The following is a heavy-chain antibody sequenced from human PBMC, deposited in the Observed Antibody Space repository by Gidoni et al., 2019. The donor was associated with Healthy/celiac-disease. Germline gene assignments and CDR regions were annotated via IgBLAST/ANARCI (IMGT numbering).Heavy chain of an antibody. J-gene: IGHJ4*02. CDR1: GYPFTGYY. V-gene: IGHV1-2*02. CDR2: INPNSGGT. CDR3: ARDPEDYGDYEPGYYFDY. Sequence: QVQLVQSVAEVKKPGASVKVSCKASGYPFTGYYMHWVRQAPGQGLEWMGWINPNSGGTNDAQKFQGRVTMTRDTSSSTAYMELSRLRSDDTAVYYCARDPEDYGDYEPGYYFDYWGQGTLVTVSS. D-gene: IGHD4-17*01.